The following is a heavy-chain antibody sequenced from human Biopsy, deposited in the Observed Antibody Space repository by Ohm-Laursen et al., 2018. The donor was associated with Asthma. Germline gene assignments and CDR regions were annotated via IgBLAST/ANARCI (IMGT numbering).Heavy chain of an antibody. CDR1: GFTFSSYA. CDR3: AKESRRDGYNRRNYYFDY. D-gene: IGHD5-24*01. CDR2: ISGSGGST. Sequence: SLRLPCAASGFTFSSYAMSWVRQAPGKGLEWVSAISGSGGSTYYADSVKGRFTISRDDFKNTLYLQMNSLRAEDTAVYYCAKESRRDGYNRRNYYFDYWGQGTLVTVSS. J-gene: IGHJ4*02. V-gene: IGHV3-23*01.